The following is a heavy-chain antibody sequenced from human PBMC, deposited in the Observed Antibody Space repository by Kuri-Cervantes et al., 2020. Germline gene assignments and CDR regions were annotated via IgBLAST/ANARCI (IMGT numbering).Heavy chain of an antibody. V-gene: IGHV4-34*01. Sequence: ESLKISCAVYGGSFRGYYWNWIRQPPGKGLEWIGEINHSGSTNCNPSLKSRVTISVDTSKNQFSLKLSSVTAADTAVYYCASQRSGRTGCSDYWGQGTLVTVSS. CDR2: INHSGST. J-gene: IGHJ4*02. D-gene: IGHD3-3*01. CDR1: GGSFRGYY. CDR3: ASQRSGRTGCSDY.